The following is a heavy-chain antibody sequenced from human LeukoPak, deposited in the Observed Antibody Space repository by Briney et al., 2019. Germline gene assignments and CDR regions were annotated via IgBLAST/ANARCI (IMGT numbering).Heavy chain of an antibody. Sequence: GGPLTLSCAACGFTYSNYWMSWVRQAPEKGLEGGGNIKVGGRGKYHMASVKGLFTTSRDNAKNSLYLQMNSLRAEDTAVYYWAIAGVRGENPRDYWGEGTLVTVSS. D-gene: IGHD3-10*01. CDR3: AIAGVRGENPRDY. V-gene: IGHV3-7*05. CDR2: IKVGGRGK. CDR1: GFTYSNYW. J-gene: IGHJ4*02.